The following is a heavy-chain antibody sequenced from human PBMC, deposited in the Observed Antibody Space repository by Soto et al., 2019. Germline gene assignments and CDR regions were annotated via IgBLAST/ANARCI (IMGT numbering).Heavy chain of an antibody. Sequence: GGSLRLSCAASGFTFSNAWMNWVRQAPGKGLEWVGRIKSKTDGGTTDYAAPVKGRFTISRGDSKNTLYLQMNSLKTEDTAVYYCTTDPVTMIVVVPSSGWAQGTLVTVSS. CDR3: TTDPVTMIVVVPSSG. J-gene: IGHJ4*02. D-gene: IGHD3-22*01. V-gene: IGHV3-15*07. CDR1: GFTFSNAW. CDR2: IKSKTDGGTT.